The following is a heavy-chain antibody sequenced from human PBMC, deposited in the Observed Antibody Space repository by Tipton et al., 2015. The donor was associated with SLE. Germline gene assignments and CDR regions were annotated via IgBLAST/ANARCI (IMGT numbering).Heavy chain of an antibody. J-gene: IGHJ4*02. CDR3: AGAWQGYCSGGTCYVLDY. CDR2: TYNNDRT. V-gene: IGHV4-59*11. D-gene: IGHD2-15*01. CDR1: GVSIRSHY. Sequence: TLSLTCSVSGVSIRSHYWAWIRQSPGKGLEWIVSTYNNDRTKYNPSLQSRVTVSVDTSRNQLSLKLSSVTAADTAVYYCAGAWQGYCSGGTCYVLDYWGQGTLVTVSS.